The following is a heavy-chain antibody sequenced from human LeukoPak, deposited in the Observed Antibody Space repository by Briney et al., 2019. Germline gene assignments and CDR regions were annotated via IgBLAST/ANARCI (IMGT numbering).Heavy chain of an antibody. CDR2: IYPGDSDT. D-gene: IGHD1-14*01. J-gene: IGHJ6*02. Sequence: GESLKISCKGFGFSFTNYWIGWVRQMPGKGLEWMGIIYPGDSDTRYSPSFQGQVTISADKSISTAYLQWSSLKASDTAIYYCVRYRSAGYYYGMDVLGQGTTVTVSS. CDR3: VRYRSAGYYYGMDV. CDR1: GFSFTNYW. V-gene: IGHV5-51*01.